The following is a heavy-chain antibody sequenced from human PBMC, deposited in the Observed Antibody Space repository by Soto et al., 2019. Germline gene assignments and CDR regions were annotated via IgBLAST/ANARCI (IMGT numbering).Heavy chain of an antibody. CDR3: AGDGRRAATLYYYYYGMDV. J-gene: IGHJ6*02. CDR2: ISAYNGNT. Sequence: QVQLVQSGAEVKKPGASVKVSCKASGYTFTSYGISWVRQAPGQGLEWMGWISAYNGNTNYAQKLQGRVTMTTDTSTSTAYMELRSLRSDDTAVYYCAGDGRRAATLYYYYYGMDVWGQGTTVTVSS. D-gene: IGHD6-13*01. CDR1: GYTFTSYG. V-gene: IGHV1-18*04.